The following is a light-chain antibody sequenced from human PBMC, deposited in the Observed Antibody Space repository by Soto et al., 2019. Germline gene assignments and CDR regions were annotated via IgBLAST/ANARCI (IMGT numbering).Light chain of an antibody. V-gene: IGKV3-11*01. J-gene: IGKJ4*01. CDR1: QSVRSY. CDR3: QQRANWPLT. Sequence: EIVLTQSPATLSLSPGERATLSCRASQSVRSYLAWYQQKPGQAPRLLIYDASNRATGIPARFSGSGSGTDFTLTISSLEAEDFAVYYCQQRANWPLTFGGRSEVEIK. CDR2: DAS.